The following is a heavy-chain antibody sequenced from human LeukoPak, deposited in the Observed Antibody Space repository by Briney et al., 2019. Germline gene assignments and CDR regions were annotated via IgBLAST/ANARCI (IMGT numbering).Heavy chain of an antibody. Sequence: PSETLSLTCAVSGGSISSSSYYWGWIRQPPGKGLEWIGSIYYSGSTYYNPSLKSRVTISVDTSKNQFSLKLSSVTAADTAVYYCAREPDYYDSSGYYLEGTHDYWGQGTLVTVSS. CDR3: AREPDYYDSSGYYLEGTHDY. D-gene: IGHD3-22*01. J-gene: IGHJ4*02. V-gene: IGHV4-39*02. CDR2: IYYSGST. CDR1: GGSISSSSYY.